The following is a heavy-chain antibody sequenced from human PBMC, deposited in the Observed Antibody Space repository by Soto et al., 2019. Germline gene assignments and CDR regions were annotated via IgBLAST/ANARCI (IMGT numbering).Heavy chain of an antibody. CDR1: GFTFSSYS. D-gene: IGHD6-13*01. Sequence: EVQLVESGGGLVQPGGSLRLSCAASGFTFSSYSMNWVRQAPGKGLEWVSYISSSSSTIYYADSVKGRFIISRDNAKNSLYLQMNSLRDEDTAVYYCARGRIAAAGGGFDPWGQGTLVTVSS. J-gene: IGHJ5*02. CDR3: ARGRIAAAGGGFDP. V-gene: IGHV3-48*02. CDR2: ISSSSSTI.